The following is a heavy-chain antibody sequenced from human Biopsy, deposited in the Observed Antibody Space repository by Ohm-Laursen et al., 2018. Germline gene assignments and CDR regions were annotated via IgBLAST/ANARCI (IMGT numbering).Heavy chain of an antibody. CDR1: GGSISDGY. CDR3: ARERQFRFLEGAFDY. J-gene: IGHJ4*02. Sequence: SDTLSLTCTVSGGSISDGYWNWIRQPPGKGLQVIGYISSGGRAKYNPSLKSRLTISLDTSKNQLSLRLSSVTAADSAIYYCARERQFRFLEGAFDYWGQGILVTVSS. D-gene: IGHD3-3*01. V-gene: IGHV4-59*01. CDR2: ISSGGRA.